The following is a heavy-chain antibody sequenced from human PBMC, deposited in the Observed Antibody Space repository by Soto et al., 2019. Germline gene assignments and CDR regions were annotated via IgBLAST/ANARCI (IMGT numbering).Heavy chain of an antibody. CDR2: ISAYNGNT. CDR3: ARDEGIAVAGTVDY. Sequence: ASVKVSCKASGYTFTSYGISWVRQAPGQGLEWMGWISAYNGNTNYAQKPQGRVTMTTDTSTSTAYMELRSLRSDDTAVYYCARDEGIAVAGTVDYWGQGTLVTVSS. CDR1: GYTFTSYG. J-gene: IGHJ4*02. D-gene: IGHD6-19*01. V-gene: IGHV1-18*01.